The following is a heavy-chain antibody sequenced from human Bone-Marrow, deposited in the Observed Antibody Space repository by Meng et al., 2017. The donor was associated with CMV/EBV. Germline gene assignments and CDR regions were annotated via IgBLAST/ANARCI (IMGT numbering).Heavy chain of an antibody. V-gene: IGHV4-4*07. CDR1: GGSISSYY. Sequence: LQVSCPCCVKPSETLSPTCTVSGGSISSYYWSWIRQPAGKGLEWIGRIYTSGSTNYNPSLKSRVTMSVDTSKNQFSLKLSSVTAADTAVYYCARGDLAPLDETYYFDYWGQGTLVTVSS. J-gene: IGHJ4*02. CDR2: IYTSGST. D-gene: IGHD2-21*02. CDR3: ARGDLAPLDETYYFDY.